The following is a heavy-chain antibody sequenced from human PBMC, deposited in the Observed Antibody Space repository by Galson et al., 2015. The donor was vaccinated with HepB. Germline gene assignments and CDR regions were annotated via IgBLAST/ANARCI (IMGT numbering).Heavy chain of an antibody. D-gene: IGHD2-2*02. J-gene: IGHJ5*02. V-gene: IGHV3-7*01. CDR2: IKQDGSEK. Sequence: SLRLSCAASGFWFSSYWMSWVRQAPGKGLEWVSNIKQDGSEKYYVDSVKGRFTISRDNAKNSVYLQMNSLRAEDTAVYYCARDPDLSFFCSSSSCYKAWFDPWGQGTLVTVSS. CDR3: ARDPDLSFFCSSSSCYKAWFDP. CDR1: GFWFSSYW.